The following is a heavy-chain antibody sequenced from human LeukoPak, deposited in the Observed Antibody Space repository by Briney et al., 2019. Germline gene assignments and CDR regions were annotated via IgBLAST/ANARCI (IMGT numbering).Heavy chain of an antibody. J-gene: IGHJ4*02. D-gene: IGHD1-7*01. CDR2: IRYDGSNK. Sequence: GGSLRLSCAASGFIFTNYGMHWVRQAPGKGLEWVAFIRYDGSNKYYADSVKGRFTISRDNSKNTLYLQMNSLRAEDTAVYYCAKATHITGTIDYWGQGTLVTVSS. CDR1: GFIFTNYG. V-gene: IGHV3-30*02. CDR3: AKATHITGTIDY.